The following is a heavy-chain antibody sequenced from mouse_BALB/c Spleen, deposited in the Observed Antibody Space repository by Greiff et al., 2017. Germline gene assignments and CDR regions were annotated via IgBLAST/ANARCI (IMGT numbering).Heavy chain of an antibody. CDR3: ARDYYSYDGGAGLAY. Sequence: VQLQQSGAELVKPGASVKLSCTASGFNIKDTYMHWVKQRPEQGLEWIGRIDPANGNTKYDPKFQGKATITADTSSNTAYLQLSSLTSEDTAVYYGARDYYSYDGGAGLAYWGQGTLVTVSA. CDR2: IDPANGNT. D-gene: IGHD2-12*01. CDR1: GFNIKDTY. J-gene: IGHJ3*01. V-gene: IGHV14-3*02.